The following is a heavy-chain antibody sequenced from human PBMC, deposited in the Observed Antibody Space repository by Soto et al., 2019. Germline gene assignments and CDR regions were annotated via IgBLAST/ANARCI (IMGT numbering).Heavy chain of an antibody. V-gene: IGHV3-48*01. CDR3: ARDDIVVVPALSYYYYYMDV. D-gene: IGHD2-2*01. Sequence: PGGSLRLSCAASGFTFSSYSMNWVRQAPGKGLEWLSYISSSSSTTYYADSVKGRFTISRDNAKNSLYLQMNSLRAEDTAVYYCARDDIVVVPALSYYYYYMDVWGKGTTVTVSS. CDR1: GFTFSSYS. CDR2: ISSSSSTT. J-gene: IGHJ6*03.